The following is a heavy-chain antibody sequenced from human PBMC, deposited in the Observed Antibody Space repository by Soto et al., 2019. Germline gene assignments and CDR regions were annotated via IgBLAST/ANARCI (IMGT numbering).Heavy chain of an antibody. D-gene: IGHD3-3*01. Sequence: SVKVSCKAYGGTFNSYTISWVRQAPGQGLEWMGGIIPIFGTANYAQKFQGRVTITADESTSTAYMELSSLRSEDTAVYYCARDHLRFLGVMDVWGKGTTVTVSS. CDR3: ARDHLRFLGVMDV. CDR2: IIPIFGTA. CDR1: GGTFNSYT. J-gene: IGHJ6*03. V-gene: IGHV1-69*13.